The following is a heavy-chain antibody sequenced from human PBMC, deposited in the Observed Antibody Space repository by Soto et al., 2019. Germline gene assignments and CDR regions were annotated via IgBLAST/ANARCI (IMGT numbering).Heavy chain of an antibody. CDR1: GGSVGSGAYY. V-gene: IGHV4-61*08. D-gene: IGHD3-22*01. CDR2: IQYSGDT. CDR3: ARHDYSDRAFDL. J-gene: IGHJ3*01. Sequence: SETLSLTCIVSGGSVGSGAYYWSWIRQPPGNALEWIGYIQYSGDTNYNSSLKSRVTISVDMSRNRFSLKLTSVTAADTAFYYCARHDYSDRAFDLWGQGKMVTV.